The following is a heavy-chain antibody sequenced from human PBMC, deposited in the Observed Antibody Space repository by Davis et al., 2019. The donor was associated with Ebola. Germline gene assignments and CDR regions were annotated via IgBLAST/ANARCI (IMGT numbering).Heavy chain of an antibody. CDR3: TTDGRYCSTTSCYNLDY. V-gene: IGHV3-15*01. J-gene: IGHJ4*02. D-gene: IGHD2-2*02. Sequence: PGGSLRLSCAGSEFTFSSFAMSWVRQAPGKGPEWVGRIKSKTDGGTTDYAAPVKGRITISRDDSKNTLYLQMNSLKTEDTAVYYCTTDGRYCSTTSCYNLDYWGQGTLVTVSS. CDR2: IKSKTDGGTT. CDR1: EFTFSSFA.